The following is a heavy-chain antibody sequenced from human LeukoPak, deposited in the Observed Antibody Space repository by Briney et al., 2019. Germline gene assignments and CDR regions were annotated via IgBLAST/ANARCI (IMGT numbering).Heavy chain of an antibody. CDR1: DFSFSNYG. CDR3: AKDRLFGSGLNGPHYYYGMDI. J-gene: IGHJ6*02. V-gene: IGHV3-30*18. Sequence: GRSLRLSCAASDFSFSNYGMHWVRQAPGKGLEWVAVILYDGNNKHYAESVKGRFTISRDNSNNMLYLQMNSLRPEDTAVYYCAKDRLFGSGLNGPHYYYGMDIWGQGTTVTVSS. CDR2: ILYDGNNK. D-gene: IGHD1-26*01.